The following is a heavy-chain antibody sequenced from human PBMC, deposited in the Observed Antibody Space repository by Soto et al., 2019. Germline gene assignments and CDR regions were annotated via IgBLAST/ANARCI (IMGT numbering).Heavy chain of an antibody. CDR1: GYIFTSYW. CDR2: IYPGDSDT. CDR3: ARHNIGSGWYGGASTGPLKVYYYGMDV. J-gene: IGHJ6*02. Sequence: GESLKISCQGLGYIFTSYWIGWVRQTPGKGVEWMGIIYPGDSDTRYSPSFQGQVTISADKSISTAYLQWSSLKASDTAMYYCARHNIGSGWYGGASTGPLKVYYYGMDVWGQGTTVTVSS. V-gene: IGHV5-51*01. D-gene: IGHD6-19*01.